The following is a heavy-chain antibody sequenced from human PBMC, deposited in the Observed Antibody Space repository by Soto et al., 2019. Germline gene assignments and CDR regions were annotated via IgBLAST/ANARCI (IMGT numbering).Heavy chain of an antibody. CDR1: GFTFRDYD. J-gene: IGHJ4*02. D-gene: IGHD2-15*01. CDR2: ISGSGGST. V-gene: IGHV3-23*01. Sequence: GGCLRLSCAASGFTFRDYDMSWVLQAPGKGLEWVSAISGSGGSTYYADSVKGRFTISRDNSKNTLYLQMNSLRAEDTAVYYCAKDQDSVVVVAATQSVIFDYWGQGTLVTVSS. CDR3: AKDQDSVVVVAATQSVIFDY.